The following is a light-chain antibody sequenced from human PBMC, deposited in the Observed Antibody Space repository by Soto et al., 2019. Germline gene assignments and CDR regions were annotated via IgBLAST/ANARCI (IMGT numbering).Light chain of an antibody. J-gene: IGKJ2*01. Sequence: EIVLTQSPATLSLSPGERATLSCRASQSVNDYLAWYQQKPGQAPRLLIYGASDRATGIPVRFSGSGSGTDVTLTISSLEPEDFAVYSCQHRGRRPRPFGQGTKLEI. CDR2: GAS. CDR1: QSVNDY. V-gene: IGKV3-11*01. CDR3: QHRGRRPRP.